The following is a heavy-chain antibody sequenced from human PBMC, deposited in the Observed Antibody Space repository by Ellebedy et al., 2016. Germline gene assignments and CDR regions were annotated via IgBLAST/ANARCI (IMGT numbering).Heavy chain of an antibody. CDR3: ASAITGDFGWFDP. Sequence: GGSLRLXXAASGFTFSSYAMHWVRQAPGKGLEWVAVISYDGSNKYYADSVKGRFTISRDNSKNTLYLQMNSLRAEDTVVYYCASAITGDFGWFDPWGQGTLVTVSS. D-gene: IGHD7-27*01. J-gene: IGHJ5*02. V-gene: IGHV3-30*04. CDR2: ISYDGSNK. CDR1: GFTFSSYA.